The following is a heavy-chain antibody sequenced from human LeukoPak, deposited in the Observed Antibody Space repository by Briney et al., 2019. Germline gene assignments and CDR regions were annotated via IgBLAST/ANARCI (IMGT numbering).Heavy chain of an antibody. V-gene: IGHV3-23*01. D-gene: IGHD2-15*01. Sequence: GGSLRLSCEGSGFTFSNYWMSWVRQAPGKGLEWVSAISGSAYITYFADSVKGRFTISRDNSKNTLYLQMNSLRAEDTAVYYCAKDDHVVVVAATTDYWGQGTLVTVSS. CDR3: AKDDHVVVVAATTDY. J-gene: IGHJ4*02. CDR1: GFTFSNYW. CDR2: ISGSAYIT.